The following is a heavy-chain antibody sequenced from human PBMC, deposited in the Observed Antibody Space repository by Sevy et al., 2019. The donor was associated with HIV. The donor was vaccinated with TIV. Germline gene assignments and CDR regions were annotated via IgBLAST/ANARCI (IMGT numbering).Heavy chain of an antibody. J-gene: IGHJ5*01. CDR1: GFTFSDYY. D-gene: IGHD3-10*01. Sequence: GGSLRLSCAASGFTFSDYYMSWIRQAPGKGLEWIAYISSSSTYTNYTDSVKGRFTISRDNAKNSLYLQMNSLRAEDTAIYYCAREIGEFLSPTCFDSWGQGTLVTVSS. CDR3: AREIGEFLSPTCFDS. CDR2: ISSSSTYT. V-gene: IGHV3-11*06.